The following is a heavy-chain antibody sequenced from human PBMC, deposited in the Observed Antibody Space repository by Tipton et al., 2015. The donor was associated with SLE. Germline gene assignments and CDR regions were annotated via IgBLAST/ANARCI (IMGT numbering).Heavy chain of an antibody. CDR1: GFTFSSYA. J-gene: IGHJ4*02. CDR3: ARGGVVVAAPDY. CDR2: ISSNGGST. Sequence: SLRLSCAASGFTFSSYAMHWVRKAPGKGLEYVSAISSNGGSTYYANSVKGRFTISRGNSKNTLYLQMGSLRAEDMAVYYCARGGVVVAAPDYWGQGTLVTVSS. V-gene: IGHV3-64*01. D-gene: IGHD2-15*01.